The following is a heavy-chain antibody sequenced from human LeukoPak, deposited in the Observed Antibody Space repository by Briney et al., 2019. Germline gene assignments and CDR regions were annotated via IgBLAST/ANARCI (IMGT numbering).Heavy chain of an antibody. J-gene: IGHJ4*02. V-gene: IGHV3-7*01. CDR3: ARDHHYYNSSGYLDY. CDR2: IKQDGSEK. CDR1: GFTFSSYW. D-gene: IGHD3-22*01. Sequence: PGGSLRLSCAASGFTFSSYWMSWVHQAPGKGLEWVANIKQDGSEKYYVDSVKGRFTISRDNAKNSLYLQMNSLRAEDTAVYYCARDHHYYNSSGYLDYWGQGTLVTVSS.